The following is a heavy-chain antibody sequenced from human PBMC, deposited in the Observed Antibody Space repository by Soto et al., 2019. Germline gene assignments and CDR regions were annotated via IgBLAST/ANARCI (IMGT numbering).Heavy chain of an antibody. Sequence: EVQLLESGGGLVQPGGSLRLSCAASGFTFSSYAMSWVRQAPGKGLEWVSAISRSGGSTYYAYSVKGRFTISRDNSKYTLYLQMKSLRAEDTAVYYCAKAGVVPAARGPLVPLRGYYYGMDVWGQGTTVTVSS. CDR3: AKAGVVPAARGPLVPLRGYYYGMDV. D-gene: IGHD2-2*01. CDR1: GFTFSSYA. V-gene: IGHV3-23*01. J-gene: IGHJ6*02. CDR2: ISRSGGST.